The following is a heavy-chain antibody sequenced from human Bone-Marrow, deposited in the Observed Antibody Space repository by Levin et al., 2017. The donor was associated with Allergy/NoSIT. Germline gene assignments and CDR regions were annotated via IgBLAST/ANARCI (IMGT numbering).Heavy chain of an antibody. CDR1: GFHFASYC. Sequence: LSLPCAASGFHFASYCMNWVRQAPGKGLEWVSSISGTGRHIYFADSLKGRFTISRDNAKHSLSLQMNNLRVDDTAVFYCAKDEGPFSSSFAFDCWGQGALVTVSS. J-gene: IGHJ4*02. V-gene: IGHV3-21*01. CDR2: ISGTGRHI. CDR3: AKDEGPFSSSFAFDC. D-gene: IGHD2-2*01.